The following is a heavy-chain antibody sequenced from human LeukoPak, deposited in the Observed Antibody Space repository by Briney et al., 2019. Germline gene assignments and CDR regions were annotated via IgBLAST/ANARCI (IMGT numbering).Heavy chain of an antibody. CDR2: IHYSGST. D-gene: IGHD4-17*01. CDR1: GFTFSSYA. Sequence: PGGSLKLSCAASGFTFSSYAMSWVRQAPGKGLEWIGSIHYSGSTYYNPSLKSRVTISVDTSKNQFSLKLNSVIAADTAMYYCARHLYGDPGDVWGQGILVTVSS. V-gene: IGHV4-39*01. J-gene: IGHJ4*02. CDR3: ARHLYGDPGDV.